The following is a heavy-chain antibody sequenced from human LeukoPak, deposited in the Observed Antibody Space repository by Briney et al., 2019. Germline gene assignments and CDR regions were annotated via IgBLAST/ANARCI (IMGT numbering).Heavy chain of an antibody. Sequence: ASVKVSCKASGFTVTSSAVQWVRQARGQRLEWIGWIVVGSGNTNYAQKFQERVTITRDMSTSTAYMELSSLRSEDTAVYYCAADLNSSWSSFDYWGQGTLVTVSS. CDR1: GFTVTSSA. CDR3: AADLNSSWSSFDY. V-gene: IGHV1-58*01. D-gene: IGHD6-13*01. CDR2: IVVGSGNT. J-gene: IGHJ4*02.